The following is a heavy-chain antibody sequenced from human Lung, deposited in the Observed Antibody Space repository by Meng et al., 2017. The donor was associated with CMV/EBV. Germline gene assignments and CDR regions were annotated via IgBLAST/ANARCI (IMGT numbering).Heavy chain of an antibody. V-gene: IGHV4-30-4*01. D-gene: IGHD2-15*01. CDR2: IYYTGYT. J-gene: IGHJ4*02. CDR3: ARFGGCSGGCCYHRRFDY. Sequence: QLHVPDERPGMSNTPPSLSPACTPSSGSISCGVYYCSWSRQPPVKSLESIVYIYYTGYTHYDPSHESRVIRSVVTTKNQYSLKLNAVTAADTAVDYCARFGGCSGGCCYHRRFDYWGQGTLVTVSS. CDR1: SGSISCGVYY.